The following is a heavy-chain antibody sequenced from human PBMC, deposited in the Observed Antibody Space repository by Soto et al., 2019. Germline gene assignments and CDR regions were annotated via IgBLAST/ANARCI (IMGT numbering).Heavy chain of an antibody. V-gene: IGHV3-23*01. Sequence: GGSLRLSCAASGFTFSNYAMTWVRRAPGKGLEWVSAISGDGGSTYYADSVKGRFTISRDNSKNTLYLQMNSLRAEDTAVYYCAGGDSGSYYIFDYWGQGSLVTVSS. CDR2: ISGDGGST. CDR3: AGGDSGSYYIFDY. CDR1: GFTFSNYA. D-gene: IGHD1-26*01. J-gene: IGHJ4*02.